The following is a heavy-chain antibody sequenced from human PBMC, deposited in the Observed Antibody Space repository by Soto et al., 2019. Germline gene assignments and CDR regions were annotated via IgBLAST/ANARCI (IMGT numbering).Heavy chain of an antibody. CDR1: GFSLSTSGVG. CDR3: ARHIPSGYNDAFDI. CDR2: IYWDDDK. V-gene: IGHV2-5*02. Sequence: QITLKESGPTLLKPTQTLTLTCTFSGFSLSTSGVGLGWIRQPPGKALEWVTLIYWDDDKRNSPSLKSRITITKDTSKSQVVLTMSNMAPVDTGTYYCARHIPSGYNDAFDIWGQGTMVTVSS. D-gene: IGHD3-9*01. J-gene: IGHJ3*02.